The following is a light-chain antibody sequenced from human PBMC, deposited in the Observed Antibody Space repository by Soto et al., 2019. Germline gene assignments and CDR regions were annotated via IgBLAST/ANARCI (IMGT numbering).Light chain of an antibody. CDR1: SSNIGSNY. V-gene: IGLV1-47*01. CDR3: AAWDDSLSGYV. CDR2: RNN. Sequence: QSVLTQPPSASGTPWQRVTISCSGSSSNIGSNYAYWYQQLPGTAPSLLIYRNNQRPSGVPDRFSGSKSGTSASLAIRGLRSEDEADYYCAAWDDSLSGYVFGTGTKVNVL. J-gene: IGLJ1*01.